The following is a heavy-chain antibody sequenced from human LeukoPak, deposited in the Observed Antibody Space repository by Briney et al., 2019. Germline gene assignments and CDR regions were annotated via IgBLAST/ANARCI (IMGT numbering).Heavy chain of an antibody. CDR3: ARSSGWRDAFDF. J-gene: IGHJ3*01. D-gene: IGHD6-19*01. CDR1: GGSISISGFY. V-gene: IGHV4-31*03. CDR2: TYNSGNT. Sequence: SETLSLTCSVSGGSISISGFYWNWIRQLPGKGLEWIGCTYNSGNTYYNPSFGSRVTISTDTSMNQFFLKSHSVTAADTAVYYCARSSGWRDAFDFWGRGTMVTVSS.